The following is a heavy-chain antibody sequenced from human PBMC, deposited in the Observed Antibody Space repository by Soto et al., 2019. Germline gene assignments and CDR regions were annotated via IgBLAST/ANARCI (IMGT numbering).Heavy chain of an antibody. Sequence: PGGSLRLSCAASGFTFSNYEMNWVRQTPGKGLEWVSYISYTGSTIYYADSVRGRFTISRDNSKNSLYLQMNSLRAEDTAVYYFARGLRIYYDRSGLHYWGQGTLVTVSS. CDR1: GFTFSNYE. CDR3: ARGLRIYYDRSGLHY. V-gene: IGHV3-48*03. J-gene: IGHJ4*02. D-gene: IGHD3-22*01. CDR2: ISYTGSTI.